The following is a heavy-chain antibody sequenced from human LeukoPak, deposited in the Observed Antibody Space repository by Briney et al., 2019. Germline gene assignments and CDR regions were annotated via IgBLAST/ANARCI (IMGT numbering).Heavy chain of an antibody. CDR2: IGDSGGAT. Sequence: GGSLRLSCAASGFTFSSYAMSWVRQATGKGLEWVSAIGDSGGATNYADSVKGRFTISRDNAKNSLYLQMNSLGADDTAVYYCARNGAWGQGTLVTVSS. V-gene: IGHV3-23*01. J-gene: IGHJ5*02. D-gene: IGHD3-10*01. CDR3: ARNGA. CDR1: GFTFSSYA.